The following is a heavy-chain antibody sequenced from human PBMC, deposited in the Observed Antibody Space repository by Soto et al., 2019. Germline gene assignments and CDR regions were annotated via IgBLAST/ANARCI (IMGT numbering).Heavy chain of an antibody. J-gene: IGHJ6*04. D-gene: IGHD2-2*01. CDR1: GFTFSSHA. Sequence: GGSLRRSCAASGFTFSSHAMDWVRQAPGKGLEWVSYIDRGSRTIYYADSVKGRFIISRDNAKNSLYLQMNSLRAEDTAVYYCARDLQGYAMDVWGKGTTVTVSS. CDR3: ARDLQGYAMDV. CDR2: IDRGSRTI. V-gene: IGHV3-48*03.